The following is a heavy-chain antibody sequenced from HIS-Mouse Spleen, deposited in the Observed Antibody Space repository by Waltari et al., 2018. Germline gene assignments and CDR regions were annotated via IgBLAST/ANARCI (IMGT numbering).Heavy chain of an antibody. J-gene: IGHJ5*02. CDR1: GGTFSSYA. D-gene: IGHD5-18*01. CDR3: ARDPGILSQNTQTADTAHRGVWFDP. V-gene: IGHV1-69*04. CDR2: IIPILGIA. Sequence: QVQLVQSGAEVKKPGSSVKVSCKASGGTFSSYAISWVRQAPGQGLEWMGRIIPILGIANYAQKFQGRVTITADKSTSTAYMELSSLRSEDTAVYYCARDPGILSQNTQTADTAHRGVWFDPWGQGTLVTVSS.